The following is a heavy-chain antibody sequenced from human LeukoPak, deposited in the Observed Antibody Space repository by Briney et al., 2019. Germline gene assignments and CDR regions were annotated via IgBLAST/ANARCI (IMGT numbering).Heavy chain of an antibody. CDR1: GFTFSSYS. V-gene: IGHV3-21*01. D-gene: IGHD6-13*01. CDR3: TRDSPAADGFDY. J-gene: IGHJ4*02. CDR2: ISSSSSYI. Sequence: GGSLRLSCAASGFTFSSYSMKWVRQAPGKGLEWVSSISSSSSYIYYADSVKGRFTISRDNAKNSLYLQMNSLRAEDTAVYYCTRDSPAADGFDYWGQGTLVTVSS.